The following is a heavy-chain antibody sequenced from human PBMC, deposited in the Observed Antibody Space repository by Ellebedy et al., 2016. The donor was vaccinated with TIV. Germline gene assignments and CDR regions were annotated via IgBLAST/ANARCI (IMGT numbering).Heavy chain of an antibody. CDR1: GGSFSGYY. CDR3: ARGQGTLQYFDWLGHYYYGMDV. V-gene: IGHV4-34*01. J-gene: IGHJ6*02. CDR2: VNHSGST. D-gene: IGHD3-9*01. Sequence: MPSETLSLTCAVYGGSFSGYYWSWIRQPPGKGLEWIGEVNHSGSTNYNPSLKSRVTISVDTSKNQFSLKLSSVTAADTAVYYYARGQGTLQYFDWLGHYYYGMDVWGQGTTVTVSS.